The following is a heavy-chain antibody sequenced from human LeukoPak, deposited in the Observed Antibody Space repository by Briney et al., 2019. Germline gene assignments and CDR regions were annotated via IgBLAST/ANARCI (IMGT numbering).Heavy chain of an antibody. J-gene: IGHJ4*02. CDR1: GYTFTSYG. Sequence: ASVKVSCKASGYTFTSYGISWVRQAPGRGLEWMGWISAYNGNTNYAQKLQGRVTMTTDTSTSTAYMELRSLRSDDTAVYYCARNRYGSGSYLEDYWGQGTLVTVSS. CDR3: ARNRYGSGSYLEDY. CDR2: ISAYNGNT. V-gene: IGHV1-18*01. D-gene: IGHD3-10*01.